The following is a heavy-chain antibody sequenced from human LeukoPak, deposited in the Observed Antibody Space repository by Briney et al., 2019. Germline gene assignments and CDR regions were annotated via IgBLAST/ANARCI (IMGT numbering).Heavy chain of an antibody. CDR3: ARGFAAIFGVVTGRWFDP. J-gene: IGHJ5*02. D-gene: IGHD3-3*01. V-gene: IGHV4-34*01. CDR1: GGSFSGYY. CDR2: INHSGST. Sequence: PSETLSLTCAVYGGSFSGYYWSWIRQPPGKGLEWIGEINHSGSTNYNPSLKSRVTISVDTSKNQFSLKLSSVTAADTAVYYCARGFAAIFGVVTGRWFDPWGQGTLVTVSS.